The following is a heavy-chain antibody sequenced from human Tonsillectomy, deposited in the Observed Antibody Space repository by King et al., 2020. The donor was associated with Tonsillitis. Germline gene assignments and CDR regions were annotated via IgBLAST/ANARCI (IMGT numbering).Heavy chain of an antibody. CDR3: ARDPYSGNYGAFDI. V-gene: IGHV3-7*03. CDR2: IKQDGSEI. J-gene: IGHJ3*02. D-gene: IGHD1-26*01. CDR1: GLTFLGNW. Sequence: VQLVESGGGLVQPGGSLRLSCAASGLTFLGNWMSWVRQAPGKGLEWVANIKQDGSEIHYGDSVKGRFTISRDNAKNSLYLQMNSLGVEDTAVYFCARDPYSGNYGAFDIWGQGTMVAVSS.